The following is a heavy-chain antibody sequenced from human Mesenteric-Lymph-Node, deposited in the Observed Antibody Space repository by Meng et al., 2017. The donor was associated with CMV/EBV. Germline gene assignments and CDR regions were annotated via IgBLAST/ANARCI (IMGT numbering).Heavy chain of an antibody. CDR2: IYPNSGDT. D-gene: IGHD2-15*01. Sequence: ASVKVSCKASGYTFTDYFMHWVRQAPGQGLEWMGWIYPNSGDTYYAQNFQGRVTMTRDTSISTASMKLSSLRSDDTAVYFCARFHGGSYFDYWGQGTLVTVSS. J-gene: IGHJ4*02. CDR1: GYTFTDYF. V-gene: IGHV1-2*02. CDR3: ARFHGGSYFDY.